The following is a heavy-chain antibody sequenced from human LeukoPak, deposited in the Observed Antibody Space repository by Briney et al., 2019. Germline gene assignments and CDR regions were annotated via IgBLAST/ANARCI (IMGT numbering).Heavy chain of an antibody. CDR2: IYYSGST. V-gene: IGHV4-30-4*08. D-gene: IGHD2-2*01. CDR1: GGSISSSSYY. Sequence: PSETLSLTCTVSGGSISSSSYYWGWIRQPPGKGLEWIGYIYYSGSTYYNPSLKSRVTISVDTSKNQFSLKLSSVTAADTAVYYCARARRGYCSSTSCLSFDYWGQGTLVTVPS. CDR3: ARARRGYCSSTSCLSFDY. J-gene: IGHJ4*02.